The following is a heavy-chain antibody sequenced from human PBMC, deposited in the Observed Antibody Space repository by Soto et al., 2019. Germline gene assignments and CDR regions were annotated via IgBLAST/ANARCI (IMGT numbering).Heavy chain of an antibody. CDR2: IYWNDDK. CDR3: AHRYYDFWSDPGGFDP. Sequence: SGPTLVNPTQTLTLTCTFSGFSLSTSGVGVGWIRQPPGKALEWLALIYWNDDKRYSPSLKSRLTITKDTSKNQVVLTMTNMDPVDTDTYYCAHRYYDFWSDPGGFDPWGQGTLVTVSS. D-gene: IGHD3-3*01. V-gene: IGHV2-5*01. J-gene: IGHJ5*02. CDR1: GFSLSTSGVG.